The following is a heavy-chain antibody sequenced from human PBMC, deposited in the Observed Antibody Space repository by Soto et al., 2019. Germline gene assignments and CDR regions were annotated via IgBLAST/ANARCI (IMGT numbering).Heavy chain of an antibody. CDR3: ATSEGRDGYSFDY. CDR2: ILPMFGTT. V-gene: IGHV1-69*13. D-gene: IGHD5-12*01. J-gene: IGHJ4*02. CDR1: GVTFNRQD. Sequence: SVKVSCKASGVTFNRQDMRGLRQAPGQGLEWMGGILPMFGTTHDAEKFQDSVTITADESTGTAYLELSSLTSEDTAVYCCATSEGRDGYSFDYWGPGTLVTVSS.